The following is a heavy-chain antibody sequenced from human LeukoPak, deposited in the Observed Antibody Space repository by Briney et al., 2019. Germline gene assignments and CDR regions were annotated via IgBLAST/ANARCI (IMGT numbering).Heavy chain of an antibody. Sequence: ASVKVSCKASGYTFTRYGFSWVRQAPGQGLEWMGWISSNNGNTKYAQKLHGRVTMTADTTTSTAYMELRSLRSDDTAVCCCARSLDYYDNSGLFIQYWGQGTLVTVSS. V-gene: IGHV1-18*01. D-gene: IGHD3-22*01. J-gene: IGHJ1*01. CDR2: ISSNNGNT. CDR3: ARSLDYYDNSGLFIQY. CDR1: GYTFTRYG.